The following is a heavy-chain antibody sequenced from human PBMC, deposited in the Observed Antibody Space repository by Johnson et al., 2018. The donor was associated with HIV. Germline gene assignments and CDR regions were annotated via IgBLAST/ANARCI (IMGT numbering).Heavy chain of an antibody. J-gene: IGHJ3*01. V-gene: IGHV3-66*01. CDR2: IYSGGNR. Sequence: EVQLVESGGGVVQPGRSLRLSCAASGFTFSGNYMSWVRQAPGKGLEWVSTIYSGGNRYYADSVKGRFTVSRDNSENTLYLQMNSLGAEDTAVYYCARAYYDSGGYYPHAFHVWGQGTMVTVSS. CDR3: ARAYYDSGGYYPHAFHV. CDR1: GFTFSGNY. D-gene: IGHD3-22*01.